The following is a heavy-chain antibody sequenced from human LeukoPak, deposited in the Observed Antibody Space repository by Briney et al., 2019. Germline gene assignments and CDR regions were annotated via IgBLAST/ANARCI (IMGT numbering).Heavy chain of an antibody. Sequence: GRSLRLSCAASGFTFSTYDMHWVRQAPGKGLEGVAIISYDGSDKYYADSVKGRFTISRDNAKNSLYLQMNSLRAADTAVYYCARNIGVAADDYWGQGTLVTVSS. CDR1: GFTFSTYD. CDR3: ARNIGVAADDY. CDR2: ISYDGSDK. D-gene: IGHD6-19*01. V-gene: IGHV3-30*03. J-gene: IGHJ4*02.